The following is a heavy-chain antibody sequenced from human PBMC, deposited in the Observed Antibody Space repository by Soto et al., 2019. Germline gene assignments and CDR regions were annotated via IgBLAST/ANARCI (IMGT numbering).Heavy chain of an antibody. D-gene: IGHD2-15*01. J-gene: IGHJ4*02. CDR1: GYIFTGYY. CDR2: INPHSGDT. V-gene: IGHV1-2*04. CDR3: AREFKGDLVVVVAARGSYFDY. Sequence: GASVKVSCKASGYIFTGYYMHWVRQAPGQGLEWVGWINPHSGDTKYAQNFQGWVTISRDNAKNSLYLEMNSLRAGDTAMYYCAREFKGDLVVVVAARGSYFDYWGQGTLVTVSS.